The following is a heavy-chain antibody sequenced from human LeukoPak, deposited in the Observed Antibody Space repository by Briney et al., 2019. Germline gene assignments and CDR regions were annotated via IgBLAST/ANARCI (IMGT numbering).Heavy chain of an antibody. J-gene: IGHJ5*02. Sequence: SETLSLTCTVSSGSISGSSSYWGWIRQSPWEGLEWIGSMYYSGTTYYNPSLKSRVTISVDTSKNHFSLKLTSVTAADTAVYYCARGTWSRTGWFDPWGQGTLVTVSS. CDR3: ARGTWSRTGWFDP. CDR2: MYYSGTT. D-gene: IGHD1-1*01. V-gene: IGHV4-39*07. CDR1: SGSISGSSSY.